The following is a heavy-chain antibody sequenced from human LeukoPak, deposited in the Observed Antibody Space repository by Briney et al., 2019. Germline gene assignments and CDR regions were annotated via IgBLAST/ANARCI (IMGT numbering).Heavy chain of an antibody. V-gene: IGHV4-59*01. CDR3: ASTYCSGGSCYLWSFDY. CDR2: IYYSGST. Sequence: SETLSLTCTVSGGSISSYYWSWIRQPPGEGLEWIGYIYYSGSTNYNPSLKSRVTISVDTSKNQFSLKLSSVTAADTAVYYCASTYCSGGSCYLWSFDYWGQGTLVTVSS. CDR1: GGSISSYY. D-gene: IGHD2-15*01. J-gene: IGHJ4*02.